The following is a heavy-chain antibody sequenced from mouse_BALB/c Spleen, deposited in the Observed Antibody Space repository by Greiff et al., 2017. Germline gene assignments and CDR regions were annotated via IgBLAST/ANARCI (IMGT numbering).Heavy chain of an antibody. D-gene: IGHD2-4*01. CDR3: ARSGTDDYDFDY. CDR1: GFNIKDTY. Sequence: VQLQQSGAELVKPGASVKLSCTASGFNIKDTYMHWVKQRPEQGLEWIGRIDPANGNTKYDPKFQGKATLTVDESSSTAYMQLSSLTSEDSAVYYCARSGTDDYDFDYWGQGTTLTVSS. J-gene: IGHJ2*01. V-gene: IGHV14-3*02. CDR2: IDPANGNT.